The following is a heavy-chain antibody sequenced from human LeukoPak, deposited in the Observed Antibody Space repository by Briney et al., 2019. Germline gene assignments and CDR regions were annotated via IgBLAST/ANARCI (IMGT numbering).Heavy chain of an antibody. Sequence: SETLSLTCTVSGGSISSGAYYWSWIRQPPGKGLEWIGYIYHSGSTYYNPSLKSRVTLSVDRSKNQFSLKLSSVTAADTAVYYCARVRDTNFYYYYMDVWGKGTTVTVSS. V-gene: IGHV4-30-2*01. CDR1: GGSISSGAYY. CDR3: ARVRDTNFYYYYMDV. CDR2: IYHSGST. D-gene: IGHD5-18*01. J-gene: IGHJ6*03.